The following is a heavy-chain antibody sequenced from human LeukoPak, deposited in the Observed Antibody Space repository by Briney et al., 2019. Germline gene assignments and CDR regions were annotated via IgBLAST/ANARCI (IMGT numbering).Heavy chain of an antibody. CDR2: NIGSGGST. J-gene: IGHJ3*02. Sequence: GGSLRLSCAASGFTFSYYAMSWVRQAPGKGLEWVSANIGSGGSTYYADSVKGRFTISRDNSKNTLSLQMNSLRAEDTAVYYCAKESVAGDAFDIWGQGTMVTVSS. D-gene: IGHD6-19*01. CDR3: AKESVAGDAFDI. V-gene: IGHV3-23*01. CDR1: GFTFSYYA.